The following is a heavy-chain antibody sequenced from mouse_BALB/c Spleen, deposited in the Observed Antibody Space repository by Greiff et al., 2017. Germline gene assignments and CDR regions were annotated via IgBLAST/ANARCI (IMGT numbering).Heavy chain of an antibody. D-gene: IGHD2-3*01. CDR1: GYTFTSYW. V-gene: IGHV1S22*01. J-gene: IGHJ4*01. CDR3: TRTDGYLAMDY. CDR2: IYPGSGST. Sequence: LQQPGSELVRPGASVKLSCKASGYTFTSYWMHWVKQRHGQGLEWIGNIYPGSGSTNYDEKFKSKGTLTVDTSSSTAYMHLSSLTSEDSAVYYCTRTDGYLAMDYWGQGTSVTVSS.